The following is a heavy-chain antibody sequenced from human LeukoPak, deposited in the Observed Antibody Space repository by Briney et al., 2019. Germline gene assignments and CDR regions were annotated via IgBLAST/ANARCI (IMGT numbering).Heavy chain of an antibody. V-gene: IGHV4-4*07. Sequence: SETLSLTCTVSGGSISSYYWSWIRQPPGKGLEWIGRIYTSGSTNYNPSLKSRVTMSVDTSKTQFSLKLSSVTAADTAVYYCARDTPPQYDILTGYYKGYYFDYWGQGTLVTVSS. D-gene: IGHD3-9*01. CDR2: IYTSGST. CDR3: ARDTPPQYDILTGYYKGYYFDY. CDR1: GGSISSYY. J-gene: IGHJ4*02.